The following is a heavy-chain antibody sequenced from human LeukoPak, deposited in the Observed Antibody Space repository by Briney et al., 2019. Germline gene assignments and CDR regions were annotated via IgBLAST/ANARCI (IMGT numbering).Heavy chain of an antibody. J-gene: IGHJ6*02. CDR1: GGTFSSYG. D-gene: IGHD4-11*01. CDR3: AGSNYDYYYYGMDV. V-gene: IGHV1-18*01. CDR2: ISAYNGNT. Sequence: ASVKVSCTASGGTFSSYGISWVRQAPGQGLEWMGWISAYNGNTNYAQKLQGRVTMTTDTSTSTAYMELRSLRSDDTAVYYCAGSNYDYYYYGMDVWGQGTTVTVS.